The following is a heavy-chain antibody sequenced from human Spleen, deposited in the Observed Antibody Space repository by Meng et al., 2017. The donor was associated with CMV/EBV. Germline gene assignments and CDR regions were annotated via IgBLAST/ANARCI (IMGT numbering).Heavy chain of an antibody. D-gene: IGHD2-15*01. CDR1: GYTFTSYD. J-gene: IGHJ6*02. CDR3: ARVKRYCTGGTCSSTGYYGMDV. Sequence: ASVKVSCKASGYTFTSYDINWVRQAPGQGLEWMGWINPNSGGTNYAQKFQGRVTMTRDTSITTAYMELSRLRSDDMAVYHCARVKRYCTGGTCSSTGYYGMDVWGQGTTVTVSS. V-gene: IGHV1-2*02. CDR2: INPNSGGT.